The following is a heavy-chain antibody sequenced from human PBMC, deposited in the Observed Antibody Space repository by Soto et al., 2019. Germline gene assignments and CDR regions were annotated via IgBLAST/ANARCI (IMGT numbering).Heavy chain of an antibody. CDR2: ISSSSSTI. D-gene: IGHD3-10*01. J-gene: IGHJ6*03. CDR1: GFTFSSYS. CDR3: ASAGNKHYYYYMDV. V-gene: IGHV3-48*01. Sequence: EVQLVETGGGLVQPGGSLRLSCVGSGFTFSSYSMNWVRQAPGKGLEWVSYISSSSSTIFYADSVKGRFDISRDNAKNSLYLQMNSLRAEDTAVYFCASAGNKHYYYYMDVWGKGTTVTVSS.